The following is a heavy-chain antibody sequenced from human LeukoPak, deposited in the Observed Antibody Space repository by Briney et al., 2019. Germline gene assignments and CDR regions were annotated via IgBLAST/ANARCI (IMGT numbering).Heavy chain of an antibody. CDR1: GGTFSSYA. CDR3: AALSRDDAFDI. V-gene: IGHV1-69*06. Sequence: ASVKVSCKASGGTFSSYAISWVRQAPGQGLEWMGGIIPIFDTANYAQKFQGRVTITADKSTSTAYMELSRLTSDDTAVYYCAALSRDDAFDIWGQGTMVTVSS. J-gene: IGHJ3*02. CDR2: IIPIFDTA.